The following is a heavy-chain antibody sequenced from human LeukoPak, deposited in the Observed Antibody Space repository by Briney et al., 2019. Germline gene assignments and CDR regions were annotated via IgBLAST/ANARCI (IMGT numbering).Heavy chain of an antibody. Sequence: GGSLRLSCTASGFTFGDYAMSWVRQAPGKGLEWVGFIRSKAYGGTTEYAASVKGRFTISGDDSKSIAYLQMNSLKTEDTAVYYCTLPRVYYYYGMDVWGKGTTVTVSS. CDR1: GFTFGDYA. CDR3: TLPRVYYYYGMDV. CDR2: IRSKAYGGTT. J-gene: IGHJ6*04. V-gene: IGHV3-49*04.